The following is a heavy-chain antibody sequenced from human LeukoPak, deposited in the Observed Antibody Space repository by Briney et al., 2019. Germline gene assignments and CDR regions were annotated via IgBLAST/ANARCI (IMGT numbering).Heavy chain of an antibody. CDR2: ISYDGSNK. Sequence: GGSLRLSCAASGFTFSSYGMHWVRQAPGKGLEWVAVISYDGSNKYYADSVKGRFTISRDNSKNTLYLQMNSLRAEDTAVYYCAKGPYYDFSSGYFSGQYYFDYWGQGTLVTVSS. CDR3: AKGPYYDFSSGYFSGQYYFDY. D-gene: IGHD3-3*01. V-gene: IGHV3-30*18. J-gene: IGHJ4*02. CDR1: GFTFSSYG.